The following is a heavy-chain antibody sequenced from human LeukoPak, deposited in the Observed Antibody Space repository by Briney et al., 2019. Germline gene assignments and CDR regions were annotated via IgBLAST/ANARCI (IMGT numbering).Heavy chain of an antibody. D-gene: IGHD4-23*01. Sequence: GGSLRLSCVASGXTLSNYMMSWVRQAPGKGLEWVAVISFDGSNKYHADSVKGRFTISRDNSENTLYLQMNSLRAEDTAAYYCARDRGYGGNPRGCFDYWGQGALVTVSS. CDR2: ISFDGSNK. V-gene: IGHV3-30-3*01. J-gene: IGHJ4*02. CDR1: GXTLSNYM. CDR3: ARDRGYGGNPRGCFDY.